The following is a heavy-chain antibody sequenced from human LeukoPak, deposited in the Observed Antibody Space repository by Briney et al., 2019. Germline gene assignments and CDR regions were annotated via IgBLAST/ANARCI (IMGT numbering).Heavy chain of an antibody. CDR2: INSDGSST. J-gene: IGHJ4*02. CDR1: GFTFSSYW. CDR3: TRGAAEAGFSIDY. D-gene: IGHD6-25*01. Sequence: GGSLRLSCAASGFTFSSYWMYWVCQAPGKGLVWVSRINSDGSSTSYADSVKGRFTISRDNAKNTLYLQMNSLRAEDTAVYYCTRGAAEAGFSIDYWGQGSLVTVSS. V-gene: IGHV3-74*01.